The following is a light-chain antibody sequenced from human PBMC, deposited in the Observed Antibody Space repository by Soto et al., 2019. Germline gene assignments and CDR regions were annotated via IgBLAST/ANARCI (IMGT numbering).Light chain of an antibody. CDR3: SSYTSSSTPAVV. Sequence: SALTQPASVSGSPGQSITISCTGTSSDVGGYNYVSWYQQHPGKAPKLMIYDVSNRPSGVSNRFSGSKSGNTASLTISGRQAEDEADYYCSSYTSSSTPAVVFGGGTKVTVL. V-gene: IGLV2-14*01. J-gene: IGLJ2*01. CDR2: DVS. CDR1: SSDVGGYNY.